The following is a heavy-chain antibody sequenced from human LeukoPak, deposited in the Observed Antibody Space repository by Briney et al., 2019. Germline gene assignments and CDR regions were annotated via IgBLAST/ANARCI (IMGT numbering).Heavy chain of an antibody. D-gene: IGHD2/OR15-2a*01. CDR2: ITPIFGTA. CDR3: ARGVKFLPGRVYYYYYGMDV. CDR1: GGTFSSYA. Sequence: ASVKVSCKASGGTFSSYAISWVRQAPGQGLEWMGGITPIFGTANYAQKFQGRVTITADESTSTAYMELSSLRSEDTAVYYCARGVKFLPGRVYYYYYGMDVWGQGTTVTVSS. J-gene: IGHJ6*02. V-gene: IGHV1-69*13.